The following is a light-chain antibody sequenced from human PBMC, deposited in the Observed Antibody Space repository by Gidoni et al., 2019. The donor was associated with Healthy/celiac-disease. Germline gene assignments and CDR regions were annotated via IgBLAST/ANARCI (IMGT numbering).Light chain of an antibody. Sequence: DIQMTQSPSSLSASVGDSVTITCQASQDLSNYLNWYQQKPGKAPKLLIYDASNLETGVPSRFSGSGSGTDFTFTISSLQPEDIATYYCQQYDNLPPFFGQGTKLEIK. CDR1: QDLSNY. CDR2: DAS. CDR3: QQYDNLPPF. V-gene: IGKV1-33*01. J-gene: IGKJ2*01.